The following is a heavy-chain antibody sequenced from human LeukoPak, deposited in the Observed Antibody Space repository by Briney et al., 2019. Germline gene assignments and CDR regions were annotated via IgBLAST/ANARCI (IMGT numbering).Heavy chain of an antibody. CDR2: IYYSGST. Sequence: PSETLSLTCTVSGGSISSYYWSWIRQTPGKGLEWIGYIYYSGSTNYNPSLKSRVTISVDTSKNQFSLKLSSVTAADTAVYYCARHGFTNYDILTGYYTLPWWFDPWGQGTLVTVSS. CDR3: ARHGFTNYDILTGYYTLPWWFDP. CDR1: GGSISSYY. V-gene: IGHV4-59*08. J-gene: IGHJ5*02. D-gene: IGHD3-9*01.